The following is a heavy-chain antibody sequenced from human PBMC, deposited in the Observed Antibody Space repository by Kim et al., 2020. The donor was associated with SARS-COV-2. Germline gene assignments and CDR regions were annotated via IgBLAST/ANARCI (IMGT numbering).Heavy chain of an antibody. Sequence: SETLSLTCAVYGGSFSGYYWSWIRQPPGKGLEWIGEINHSGSTNYNPSLKSRVTISVDTSKNQFSLKLSSVTAADTAVYYCARRITIFGVVITGNWFDP. V-gene: IGHV4-34*01. CDR2: INHSGST. J-gene: IGHJ5*02. CDR3: ARRITIFGVVITGNWFDP. CDR1: GGSFSGYY. D-gene: IGHD3-3*01.